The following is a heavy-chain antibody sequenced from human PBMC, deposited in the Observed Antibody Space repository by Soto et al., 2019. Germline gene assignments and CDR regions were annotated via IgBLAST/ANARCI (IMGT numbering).Heavy chain of an antibody. CDR2: ISADSDQT. CDR1: GYTSSNYG. V-gene: IGHV1-18*01. CDR3: AYLQGYGWSWFDP. J-gene: IGHJ5*02. Sequence: ASVKVSCKASGYTSSNYGITWVRQAPGQGPEWMGWISADSDQTGYARKLQGRVTLTTDTSTNTAYMELTSLRSDDTAVYYCAYLQGYGWSWFDPWGQGTLVTVSS. D-gene: IGHD2-8*02.